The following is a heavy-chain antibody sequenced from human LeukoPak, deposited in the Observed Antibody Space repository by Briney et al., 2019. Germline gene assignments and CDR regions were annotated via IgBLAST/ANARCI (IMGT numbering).Heavy chain of an antibody. CDR1: VYIFTGYF. CDR3: ARLSGFSDSSGYPYYLDF. Sequence: ASVKVSCKVSVYIFTGYFLHWVRRAPGQGLEWMGGINPHSGDTNYAQKFQGRVTMTRDTSISTASMELTRLRSDDTAVYYCARLSGFSDSSGYPYYLDFWGQGTLVTVSS. V-gene: IGHV1-2*02. D-gene: IGHD3-22*01. J-gene: IGHJ4*02. CDR2: INPHSGDT.